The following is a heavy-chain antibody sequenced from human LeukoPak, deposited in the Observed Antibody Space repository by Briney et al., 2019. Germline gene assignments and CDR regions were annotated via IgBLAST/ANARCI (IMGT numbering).Heavy chain of an antibody. CDR2: IHSDATP. V-gene: IGHV4-31*03. J-gene: IGHJ4*02. Sequence: NPSQTLSLTCSVSGDSLSSDTGGYYWTWIRQRPGKGLELIGNIHSDATPSYNPSLRGRLSISRDRSKNQFSLRLTSVTAGDTAFYYCARDRGDYSGDPGYFDYWGQGPLVTVSS. CDR3: ARDRGDYSGDPGYFDY. CDR1: GDSLSSDTGGYY. D-gene: IGHD4-23*01.